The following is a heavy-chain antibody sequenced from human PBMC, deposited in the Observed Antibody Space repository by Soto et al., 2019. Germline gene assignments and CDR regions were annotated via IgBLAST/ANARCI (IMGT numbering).Heavy chain of an antibody. CDR1: GFTFSSYW. CDR2: ISYDGSNK. D-gene: IGHD6-6*01. Sequence: GGSLRLSCAASGFTFSSYWMSWVRQAPGKGLEWVAVISYDGSNKYYADSVKGRFTISRDNSKNTLYLQMNSLRAEDTAVYYCARDHKAAKQLVRPLKLYYYYGMDVWGQGTTVTVSS. J-gene: IGHJ6*02. V-gene: IGHV3-30-3*01. CDR3: ARDHKAAKQLVRPLKLYYYYGMDV.